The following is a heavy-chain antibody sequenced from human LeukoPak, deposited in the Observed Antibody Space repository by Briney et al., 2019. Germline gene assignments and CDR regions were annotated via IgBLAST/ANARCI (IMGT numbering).Heavy chain of an antibody. J-gene: IGHJ4*02. CDR2: ISGSGGST. Sequence: GGSLGLSCAASGFTFSSYAMSWVRQAPGKGLEWVSAISGSGGSTYYADSVKGRFTISRDNSKNTLYLQMNSLRAEDTAVYYCAKYNGDALYYFDYWGQGTLVTVSS. V-gene: IGHV3-23*01. CDR1: GFTFSSYA. D-gene: IGHD4-17*01. CDR3: AKYNGDALYYFDY.